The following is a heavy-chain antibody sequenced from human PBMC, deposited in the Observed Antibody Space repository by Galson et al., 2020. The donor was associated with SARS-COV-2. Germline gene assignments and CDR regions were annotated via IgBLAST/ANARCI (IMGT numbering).Heavy chain of an antibody. V-gene: IGHV3-53*04. D-gene: IGHD6-19*01. Sequence: TGGSLRLSCAASGFTVSSNYMSWVRQAPGKGLEWVSVIYSGGSTYYADSVKGRFTISRHNSKNTLYLQMNSLRAEDTAVYYCARVSSGWTGDANDAFDIWGQGTMVTVSS. CDR3: ARVSSGWTGDANDAFDI. CDR1: GFTVSSNY. J-gene: IGHJ3*02. CDR2: IYSGGST.